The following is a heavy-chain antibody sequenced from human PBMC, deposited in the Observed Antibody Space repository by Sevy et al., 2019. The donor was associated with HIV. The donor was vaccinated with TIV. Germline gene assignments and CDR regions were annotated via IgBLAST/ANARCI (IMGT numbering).Heavy chain of an antibody. CDR3: AREEYVRYYDSSGHSPFDY. D-gene: IGHD3-22*01. J-gene: IGHJ4*02. CDR2: IYTSGST. Sequence: SETLSLTCTVSGGSISSYYWSWIRQPAGKGLEWIGRIYTSGSTNYNPSLKSRVTMSVDTSKNQFSLKLSSVTAADTAVYYCAREEYVRYYDSSGHSPFDYWGQGTLVTVSS. V-gene: IGHV4-4*07. CDR1: GGSISSYY.